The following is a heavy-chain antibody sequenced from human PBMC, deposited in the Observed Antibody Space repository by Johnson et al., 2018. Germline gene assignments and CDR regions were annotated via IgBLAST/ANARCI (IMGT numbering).Heavy chain of an antibody. CDR3: ARDSWCGESYYMDV. J-gene: IGHJ6*03. CDR1: GFTFSTCS. V-gene: IGHV3-48*01. CDR2: ISSSSGTK. Sequence: EVQLVESGGGLVQPGGSLRLSCAASGFTFSTCSMNRVRQAPGKGLAWVSYISSSSGTKYYADSVTGRFTIARDNAKNALYLQVNSLRARDTAGYFCARDSWCGESYYMDVWGKGTTVTVSS. D-gene: IGHD3-10*01.